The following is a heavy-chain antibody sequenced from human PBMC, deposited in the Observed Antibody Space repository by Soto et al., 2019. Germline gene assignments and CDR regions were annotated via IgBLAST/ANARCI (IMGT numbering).Heavy chain of an antibody. J-gene: IGHJ3*02. CDR1: GFTFSRYA. CDR3: ARSSPIKSGYYYGDHDAFDI. V-gene: IGHV3-13*05. CDR2: IDTADDP. Sequence: EVQLVESGGGLVQPGGSLRLSCVASGFTFSRYAIHWVRQATGKGLEWVSAIDTADDPYYSGSVKGRFTISRENAKNSLYLQMNSLRVGDTAVYYCARSSPIKSGYYYGDHDAFDIWGQGTQVTVSS. D-gene: IGHD3-3*01.